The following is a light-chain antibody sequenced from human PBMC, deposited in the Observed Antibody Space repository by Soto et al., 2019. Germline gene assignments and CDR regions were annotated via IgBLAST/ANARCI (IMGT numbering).Light chain of an antibody. CDR3: QQYNNYWM. J-gene: IGKJ1*01. Sequence: DIQMTQSPSTLSASVGDRVTITCRASQSISSWLAWFQQKPGKAPKLLIYKASSLESGVPSRFSGSGSGTKFPLTISGLKPDDFATYYCQQYNNYWMFGQGTKVEIK. CDR2: KAS. CDR1: QSISSW. V-gene: IGKV1-5*03.